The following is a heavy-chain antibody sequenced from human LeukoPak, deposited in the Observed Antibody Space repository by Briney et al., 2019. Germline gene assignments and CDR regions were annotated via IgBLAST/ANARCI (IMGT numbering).Heavy chain of an antibody. CDR3: ARGFSDYGDSLFYFDY. CDR2: INPSGGST. CDR1: GYTFTSYY. Sequence: ASVKVSCKASGYTFTSYYMHWVRQAPGQGLEWMGIINPSGGSTSYAQKLQGRVTMTRDTSTSTVYMELSSLRSEDTAVYYCARGFSDYGDSLFYFDYWGQGTLVTVSS. D-gene: IGHD4-17*01. J-gene: IGHJ4*02. V-gene: IGHV1-46*01.